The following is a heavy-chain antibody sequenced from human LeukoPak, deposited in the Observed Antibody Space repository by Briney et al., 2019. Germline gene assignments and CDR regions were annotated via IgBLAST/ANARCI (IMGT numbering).Heavy chain of an antibody. CDR1: GFTFSSYA. D-gene: IGHD3-9*01. J-gene: IGHJ4*02. Sequence: GGSLRLSCAASGFTFSSYAMSWVRQAPGKGLEWVSAISGSGGSTYYADSVKGRFTISRDNSKNTLYLQMNSLRAEDTAVYYCAKVSGLRYFDWYLYYFDYWGQGTLVTVSS. CDR2: ISGSGGST. CDR3: AKVSGLRYFDWYLYYFDY. V-gene: IGHV3-23*01.